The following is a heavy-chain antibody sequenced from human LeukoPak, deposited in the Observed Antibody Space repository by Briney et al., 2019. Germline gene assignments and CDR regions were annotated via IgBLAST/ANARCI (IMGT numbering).Heavy chain of an antibody. CDR3: ARDPLYGSGSYLLDY. CDR1: GLTFRNYA. CDR2: ICANDGNT. D-gene: IGHD3-10*01. Sequence: PGGSLRLSCAASGLTFRNYAMSWVRQAPGKGLEWVSVICANDGNTYYADAVKGRFTISRDNSKDTLYLQMDSLRAEDTAVYYCARDPLYGSGSYLLDYWGQGTLVTVSS. J-gene: IGHJ4*02. V-gene: IGHV3-23*01.